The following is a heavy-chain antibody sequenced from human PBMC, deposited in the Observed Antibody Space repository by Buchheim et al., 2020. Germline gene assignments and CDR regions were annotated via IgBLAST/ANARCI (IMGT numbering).Heavy chain of an antibody. CDR1: GFTFSNYD. CDR2: IGTAGDT. J-gene: IGHJ4*02. CDR3: TRGWGSGVTTEFDY. V-gene: IGHV3-13*01. Sequence: EVQLVESGGGLVQPGGSLRLSCAASGFTFSNYDMHWVRQPTGKGLEWVSAIGTAGDTYYPGSVKGRFTISREDAKNSLYLQMNSLRAGDTAVYYCTRGWGSGVTTEFDYWGQGTL. D-gene: IGHD4-17*01.